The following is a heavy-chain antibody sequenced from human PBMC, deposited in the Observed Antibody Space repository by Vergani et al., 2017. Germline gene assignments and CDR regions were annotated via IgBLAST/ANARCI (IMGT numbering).Heavy chain of an antibody. V-gene: IGHV3-7*01. D-gene: IGHD2-15*01. CDR2: IKRDGTKT. CDR3: ARISGGSAPYLHY. Sequence: EVHLEESGGGLVQPGGSLRLSCAASGFTFGDYYMAWIRLAPGKGLDWVASIKRDGTKTFYVDSVKGRFTISRDNAKTTLYLQMNSLRDEDRGVYYCARISGGSAPYLHYWGQGTLVTVAS. CDR1: GFTFGDYY. J-gene: IGHJ1*01.